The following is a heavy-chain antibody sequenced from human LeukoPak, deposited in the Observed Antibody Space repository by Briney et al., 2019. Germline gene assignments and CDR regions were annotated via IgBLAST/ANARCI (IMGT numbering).Heavy chain of an antibody. CDR1: GYTFTSYD. J-gene: IGHJ3*02. CDR2: ILPILGIA. Sequence: ASVTVSCKASGYTFTSYDISWVREAPGQWPEWMGTILPILGIANYAQKFQGRVTITADKSTSTAYMELSSLRSEDTAVYYCARGGAGSGSPVDAFDIWGQGTMVTVSS. V-gene: IGHV1-69*04. D-gene: IGHD3-10*01. CDR3: ARGGAGSGSPVDAFDI.